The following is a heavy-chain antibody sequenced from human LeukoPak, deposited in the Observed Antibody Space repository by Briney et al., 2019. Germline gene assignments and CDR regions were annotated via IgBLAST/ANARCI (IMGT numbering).Heavy chain of an antibody. CDR1: GFTFSSYA. CDR2: ISSSGGST. V-gene: IGHV3-23*01. D-gene: IGHD1-26*01. Sequence: GGSLRLSCAASGFTFSSYAMSWVRQAPGNGLEWFSGISSSGGSTFSADSGKDHFTISRDNSKKSLFLQMASLRAEDTAVYYCEKISGSRIGPFDYWGQGTLITVYS. CDR3: EKISGSRIGPFDY. J-gene: IGHJ4*02.